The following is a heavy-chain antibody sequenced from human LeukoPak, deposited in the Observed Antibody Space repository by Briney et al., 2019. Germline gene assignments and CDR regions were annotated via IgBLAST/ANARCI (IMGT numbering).Heavy chain of an antibody. V-gene: IGHV3-21*01. D-gene: IGHD6-19*01. CDR1: GFTFSSYS. CDR3: ARVSDSGWYKDAFDI. Sequence: GGSLRLSCAASGFTFSSYSMNWVRQAPGKGLEWVSSISSSSSYIYYADSVKGRFTISRDNANNSLYLQMNSLRAEDTAVYYCARVSDSGWYKDAFDIWGQGTMVTVSS. J-gene: IGHJ3*02. CDR2: ISSSSSYI.